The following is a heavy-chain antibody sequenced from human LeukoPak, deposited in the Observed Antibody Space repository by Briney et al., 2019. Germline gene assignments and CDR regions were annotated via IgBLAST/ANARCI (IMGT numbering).Heavy chain of an antibody. CDR3: ARGNFGIAAAGTKYYFDY. CDR1: GGSFSGYY. J-gene: IGHJ4*02. D-gene: IGHD6-13*01. Sequence: SETLSLTCAVYGGSFSGYYWSWIRQPPGKGLEWIGEINHSGSTNYNPSLKSRVTISVDTSKNQFSLKLSSVTAAGTAVYYCARGNFGIAAAGTKYYFDYWGQGTLVTVSS. V-gene: IGHV4-34*01. CDR2: INHSGST.